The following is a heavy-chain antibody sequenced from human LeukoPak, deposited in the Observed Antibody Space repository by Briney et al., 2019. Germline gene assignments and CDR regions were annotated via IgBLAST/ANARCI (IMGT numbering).Heavy chain of an antibody. D-gene: IGHD4-17*01. Sequence: SGGSLRLSCAASGFTFSSYWMHWVRQAPGKGLEWVSYISSSGDTIYYADSVKGRFTISRDNAKNSLYLEMNSLRAEDTAVYYCASPGPTGYYYFYMDVWGKGATVTVSS. CDR3: ASPGPTGYYYFYMDV. CDR2: ISSSGDTI. J-gene: IGHJ6*03. CDR1: GFTFSSYW. V-gene: IGHV3-48*04.